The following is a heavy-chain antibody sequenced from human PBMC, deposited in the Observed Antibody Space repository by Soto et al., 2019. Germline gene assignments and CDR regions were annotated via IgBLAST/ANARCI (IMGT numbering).Heavy chain of an antibody. Sequence: GGSLRLSCAVSGFSFSSYTMNWVRQAPGKGLEWVSSISASGGGTYYADSVKGRFTISRDNSKNILDLQMNSLRADDTAIYYCAKGTAAIKSWFDPWGQGTLVTVSS. D-gene: IGHD2-2*02. CDR2: ISASGGGT. CDR3: AKGTAAIKSWFDP. V-gene: IGHV3-23*01. J-gene: IGHJ5*02. CDR1: GFSFSSYT.